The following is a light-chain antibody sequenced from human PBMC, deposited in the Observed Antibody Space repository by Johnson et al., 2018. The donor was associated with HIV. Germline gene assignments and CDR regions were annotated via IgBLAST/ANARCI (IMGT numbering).Light chain of an antibody. J-gene: IGLJ1*01. CDR3: GPWVSSLRTGF. V-gene: IGLV1-51*01. CDR2: DNN. CDR1: SSNIGNNY. Sequence: QSVLTQPPSVSAAPGQKVTISCSGSSSNIGNNYVSWYQQVPGTAPKLLIYDNNKRPSGIPARFSGSKSGKSATLAITGPQTGGQADYYCGPWVSSLRTGFFGTGTKVTVL.